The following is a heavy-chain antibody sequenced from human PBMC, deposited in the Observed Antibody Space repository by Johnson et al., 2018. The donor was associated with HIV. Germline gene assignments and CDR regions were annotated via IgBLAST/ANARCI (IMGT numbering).Heavy chain of an antibody. CDR2: IGIAGDT. D-gene: IGHD3-22*01. Sequence: MQLVESGGGVVRPGGSLRLSCAASGFTFSMYDIHWVRQTTGKGLEWVSGIGIAGDTYYIDSVKGRFTISRENAKKSLYLQMNNLRAGDTAVYYCVRGIVVRLGAFDIWGQGTTVTVSS. CDR1: GFTFSMYD. V-gene: IGHV3-13*01. J-gene: IGHJ3*02. CDR3: VRGIVVRLGAFDI.